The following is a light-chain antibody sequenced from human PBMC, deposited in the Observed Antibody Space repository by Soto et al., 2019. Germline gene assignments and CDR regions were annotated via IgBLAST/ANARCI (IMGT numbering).Light chain of an antibody. V-gene: IGLV2-11*01. CDR1: SSDVGGYNY. Sequence: QSALTLPRSVSGSPGQSVTISCTGTSSDVGGYNYVSWYQQHPGKAPKLMIYDVSKRPSGVPDRFSGSKSGNTASLTISGLQAEDEADYYCCSYAGSYTPNWVLGGG. CDR2: DVS. CDR3: CSYAGSYTPNWV. J-gene: IGLJ3*02.